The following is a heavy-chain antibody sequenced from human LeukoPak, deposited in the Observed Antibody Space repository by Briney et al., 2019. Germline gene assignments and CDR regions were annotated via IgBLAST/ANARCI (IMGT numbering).Heavy chain of an antibody. CDR3: AQIYTYGSSQFDY. Sequence: PGGSLRLSCTASGFPLSNFWMHWVRQVPGKGLVWVSRIISDGTTTSYADSVKGRFTISRDNAKNSLYLQMNSLRAEDTAVYYCAQIYTYGSSQFDYWGQGTLVTVSS. J-gene: IGHJ4*02. CDR2: IISDGTTT. CDR1: GFPLSNFW. V-gene: IGHV3-74*01. D-gene: IGHD5-18*01.